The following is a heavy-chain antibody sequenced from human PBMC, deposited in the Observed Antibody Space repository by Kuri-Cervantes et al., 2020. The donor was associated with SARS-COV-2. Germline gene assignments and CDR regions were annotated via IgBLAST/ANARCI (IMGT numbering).Heavy chain of an antibody. V-gene: IGHV4-39*01. Sequence: WGSLSLSCTVSGGSVSRSSYYWGWIRQPPGKGLEWIGSIYYSGSTYYNPSLKSRVTISVDTSKNQFSLKLSSVTAADTAVYYCARPQYYYGSSGYLRLNAFDIWGPGRKVTVSS. CDR2: IYYSGST. CDR1: GGSVSRSSYY. D-gene: IGHD3-22*01. CDR3: ARPQYYYGSSGYLRLNAFDI. J-gene: IGHJ3*02.